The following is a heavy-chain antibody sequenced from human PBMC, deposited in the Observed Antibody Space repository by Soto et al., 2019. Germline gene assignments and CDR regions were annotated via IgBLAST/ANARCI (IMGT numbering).Heavy chain of an antibody. CDR2: ISGSGDRA. D-gene: IGHD5-12*01. J-gene: IGHJ4*02. CDR3: TKGYGASHPPFDY. Sequence: GSLRLSCATYKFTFRRYAMNWVRQAPRKGPEWGSGISGSGDRAYHANPVKGRFTISRDNSKNTLYLQVNSLRAEDTAVYYWTKGYGASHPPFDYWGQGTQVTVSS. V-gene: IGHV3-23*01. CDR1: KFTFRRYA.